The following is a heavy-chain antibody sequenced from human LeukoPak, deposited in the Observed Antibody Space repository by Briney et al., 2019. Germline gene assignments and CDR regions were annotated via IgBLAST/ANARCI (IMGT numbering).Heavy chain of an antibody. CDR3: ARSGSSGYYY. J-gene: IGHJ4*02. D-gene: IGHD3-22*01. V-gene: IGHV4-59*01. CDR2: IHYSGSS. CDR1: GASISSYY. Sequence: SETLSLTCTVSGASISSYYWTWIRQPPGKGLEWIGYIHYSGSSNHNPSLKSRATISVDTSKSQISLKLSSVTAADTAVYYCARSGSSGYYYWGQGTLVTVSS.